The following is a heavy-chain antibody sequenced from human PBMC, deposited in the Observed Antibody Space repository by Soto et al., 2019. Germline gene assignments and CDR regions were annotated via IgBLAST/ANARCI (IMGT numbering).Heavy chain of an antibody. CDR2: IIPIFGTA. Sequence: VASVKVSCKASGGTFSSYAISWVRQAPGQGLEWMGGIIPIFGTANYAQKFQGRVTITADESTSTAYMELSSLRSEDTAVYYCATHWTGVPRYYYGMDVWGQGTTVTVSS. CDR3: ATHWTGVPRYYYGMDV. V-gene: IGHV1-69*13. CDR1: GGTFSSYA. D-gene: IGHD2-8*02. J-gene: IGHJ6*02.